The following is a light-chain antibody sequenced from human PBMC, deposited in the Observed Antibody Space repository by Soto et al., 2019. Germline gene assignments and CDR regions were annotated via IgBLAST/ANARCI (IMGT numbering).Light chain of an antibody. J-gene: IGKJ4*01. V-gene: IGKV3-15*01. CDR1: QSVSTR. CDR3: QQYHNWPVT. Sequence: EIVMTQSPATLSVSPGERVTLSCRASQSVSTRLAWYQHKPGQSPRLLISGATTGATGIPPRFSASGSGTDFTLTVNSLQSEVIAVYYCQQYHNWPVTFGGGTKVDI. CDR2: GAT.